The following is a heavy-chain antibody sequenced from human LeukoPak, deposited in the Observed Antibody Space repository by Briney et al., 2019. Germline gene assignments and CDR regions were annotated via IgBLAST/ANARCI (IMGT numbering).Heavy chain of an antibody. V-gene: IGHV3-23*01. CDR3: AKASERRVVAXFDY. D-gene: IGHD5-24*01. Sequence: AGGSLRLSCAASGFTFSSYAMSWVRQAPGKGLEWVSAISGSGGSTYYADSVKGRFTISRDNSKNTLYLQMNSLRAEDTAVYYCAKASERRVVAXFDYWGQGTLVTVSS. J-gene: IGHJ4*02. CDR1: GFTFSSYA. CDR2: ISGSGGST.